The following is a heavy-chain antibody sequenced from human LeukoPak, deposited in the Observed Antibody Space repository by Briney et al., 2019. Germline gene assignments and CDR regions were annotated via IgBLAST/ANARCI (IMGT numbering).Heavy chain of an antibody. D-gene: IGHD1-26*01. CDR3: ARIEWERLGRAFDI. Sequence: GGSLRLSCAASGFTVSDNYMTWVRQAPGKGLEWVSSIYSAGATHYAESVKGRFTISRDNSKNTLYLQMNSLRAEDMAVYYCARIEWERLGRAFDIWGQGTKVTVSS. J-gene: IGHJ3*02. V-gene: IGHV3-53*01. CDR1: GFTVSDNY. CDR2: IYSAGAT.